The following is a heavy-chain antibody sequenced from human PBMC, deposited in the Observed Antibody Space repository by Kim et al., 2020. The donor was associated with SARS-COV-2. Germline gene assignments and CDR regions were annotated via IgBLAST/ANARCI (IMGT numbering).Heavy chain of an antibody. D-gene: IGHD1-26*01. CDR1: GVDFSRKA. CDR3: VTGPGWYSYGAAHFED. V-gene: IGHV3-30*04. Sequence: GGSLRLSCVASGVDFSRKAMHWVRQVPGRGLEWVAVMSFDGSKTFYTGSVKGRFTISRDDSKHTVYLQMDSLTTEDTGLYYCVTGPGWYSYGAAHFEDWGQGTLGTVSS. J-gene: IGHJ4*02. CDR2: MSFDGSKT.